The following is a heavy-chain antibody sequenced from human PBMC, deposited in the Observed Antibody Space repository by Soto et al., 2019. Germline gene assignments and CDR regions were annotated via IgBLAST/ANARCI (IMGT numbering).Heavy chain of an antibody. V-gene: IGHV6-1*01. CDR1: GDRVSSNSAA. D-gene: IGHD2-21*02. CDR2: TYYRSKWYN. Sequence: SQTFSLTCAISGDRVSSNSAAWNWIRQSPSRGLEWLGRTYYRSKWYNDYAVSVKSRITINPDTSKNQFSLQLNSVTPEDTAVYYCARGGGDYARSYYYYGMDVWGQGTTVTVSS. CDR3: ARGGGDYARSYYYYGMDV. J-gene: IGHJ6*02.